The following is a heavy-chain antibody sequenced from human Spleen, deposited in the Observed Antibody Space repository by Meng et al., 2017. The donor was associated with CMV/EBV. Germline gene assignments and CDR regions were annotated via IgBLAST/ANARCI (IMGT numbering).Heavy chain of an antibody. Sequence: ASGDTFSTHAITWVRQAPGQGLEWMGGIIPALGSSYYAQKFQGRVTISTDDSTTTAYMELTSLRSDDMAVYFCAVSIVVIPAAVLDSWGPGTLVTVSS. J-gene: IGHJ4*02. D-gene: IGHD2-2*01. CDR3: AVSIVVIPAAVLDS. CDR2: IIPALGSS. CDR1: GDTFSTHA. V-gene: IGHV1-69*05.